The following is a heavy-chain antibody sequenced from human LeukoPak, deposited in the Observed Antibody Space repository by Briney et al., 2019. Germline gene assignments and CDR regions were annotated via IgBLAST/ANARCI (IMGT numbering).Heavy chain of an antibody. CDR1: GGSISSYY. V-gene: IGHV4-59*01. D-gene: IGHD5-24*01. CDR2: IYYSGTT. CDR3: ARESPNYYFDY. J-gene: IGHJ4*02. Sequence: SETLSLTCTVSGGSISSYYSSWIRQPPGKGLEWIGYIYYSGTTNYNPSLKSRLTISVDTSKNQFSLKLSSVTAADTAVYYCARESPNYYFDYWGQGTLVTVSS.